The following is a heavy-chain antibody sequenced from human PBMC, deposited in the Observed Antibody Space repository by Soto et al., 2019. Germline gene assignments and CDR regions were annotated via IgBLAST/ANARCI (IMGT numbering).Heavy chain of an antibody. V-gene: IGHV4-31*03. CDR1: GGSISSGGYY. Sequence: QVQLQESGPGLVKPSQTLSLTCTVSGGSISSGGYYWSWIRQHPGKGLEWIGYIYYSGSTYYNPSLKSRVTISVDTSQNPFSLKLSSVTAADTAVYYCARGGIAAAAPPDYWGQGTLVTVSS. J-gene: IGHJ4*02. D-gene: IGHD6-13*01. CDR2: IYYSGST. CDR3: ARGGIAAAAPPDY.